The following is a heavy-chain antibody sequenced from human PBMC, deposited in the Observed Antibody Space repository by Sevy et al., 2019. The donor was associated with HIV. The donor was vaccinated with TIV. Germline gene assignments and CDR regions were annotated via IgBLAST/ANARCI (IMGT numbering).Heavy chain of an antibody. J-gene: IGHJ4*01. Sequence: ASVKVSCKASGYTFTGYYMHWVRQAPGQGLEWMGWINPNSGGTNYAQKFQGRVTMTRDTSISTAYMELSRLRSDDTAVYYCARSGRITMIRELQPRGYWGHGTLVTVSS. V-gene: IGHV1-2*02. D-gene: IGHD3-10*01. CDR3: ARSGRITMIRELQPRGY. CDR1: GYTFTGYY. CDR2: INPNSGGT.